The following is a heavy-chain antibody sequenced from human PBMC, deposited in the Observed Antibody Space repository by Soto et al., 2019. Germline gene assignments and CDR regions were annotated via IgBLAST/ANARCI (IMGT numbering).Heavy chain of an antibody. CDR1: GYAFTGYY. J-gene: IGHJ4*02. Sequence: LKVSCKSSGYAFTGYYIHWVRQAPGQGLEWMGWINPNSGDTNYAQKFQGRVTMTRDTSFSTAYMELSSLRSDDTAVYYCATRYSYVHFWGQGTLVTVSS. D-gene: IGHD5-18*01. CDR3: ATRYSYVHF. CDR2: INPNSGDT. V-gene: IGHV1-2*02.